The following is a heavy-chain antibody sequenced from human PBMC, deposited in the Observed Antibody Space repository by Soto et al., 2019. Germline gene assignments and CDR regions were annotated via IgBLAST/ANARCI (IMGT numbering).Heavy chain of an antibody. CDR3: ARGGGFFDY. V-gene: IGHV3-30-3*01. D-gene: IGHD3-10*01. Sequence: GESLKISCAGYGFTFSNYAMHWVRQAPGKGLEWVAATSYDGTNKYYADSVRGRFTISRDNAKNSLYLQMNSLRDEDTAVYYCARGGGFFDYWGQGTLVTVSS. CDR1: GFTFSNYA. J-gene: IGHJ4*02. CDR2: TSYDGTNK.